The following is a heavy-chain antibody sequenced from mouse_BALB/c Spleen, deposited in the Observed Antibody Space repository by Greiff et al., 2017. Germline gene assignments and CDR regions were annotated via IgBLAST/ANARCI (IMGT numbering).Heavy chain of an antibody. Sequence: QVQLKESGPGLVAPSQSLSITCTVSGFSLTSYGVHWVRQPPGKGLEWLGVIWAGGSTNYNSALMSRLSISKDNSKSQVFLKMNSLQANDTAIYYCARKSGWTGMDYWGQGTSVTVSS. CDR1: GFSLTSYG. CDR3: ARKSGWTGMDY. V-gene: IGHV2-9*02. CDR2: IWAGGST. J-gene: IGHJ4*01. D-gene: IGHD3-3*01.